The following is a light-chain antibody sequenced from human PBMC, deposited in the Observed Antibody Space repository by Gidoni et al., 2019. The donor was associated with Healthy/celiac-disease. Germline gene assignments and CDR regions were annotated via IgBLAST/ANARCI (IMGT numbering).Light chain of an antibody. Sequence: DIQMTQSPSSLSASVGDRFTITCRASQSISSYLNWYQQKPGKAPNLLIYAASSLQSGVPSRFSGSGSGTDFTLTISSLQPEDFATYYCQQSYSTPQTFGQGTKLEIK. CDR3: QQSYSTPQT. CDR2: AAS. CDR1: QSISSY. V-gene: IGKV1-39*01. J-gene: IGKJ2*01.